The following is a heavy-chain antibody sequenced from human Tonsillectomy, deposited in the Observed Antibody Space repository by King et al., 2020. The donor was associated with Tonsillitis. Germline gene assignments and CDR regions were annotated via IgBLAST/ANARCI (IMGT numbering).Heavy chain of an antibody. CDR2: IIPIFGTA. V-gene: IGHV1-69*01. Sequence: QRQLVQSGAEVKKPGSSVKVSCKASGGTFSSYAISWVRQAPGQGLEWMGGIIPIFGTANYAQKFQGRVTITADESTSTAYMELSSLRSEDTAVYYCARDEVDGRYRTGCDDVEIGGQGTMVTVSS. D-gene: IGHD3-16*02. CDR3: ARDEVDGRYRTGCDDVEI. J-gene: IGHJ3*01. CDR1: GGTFSSYA.